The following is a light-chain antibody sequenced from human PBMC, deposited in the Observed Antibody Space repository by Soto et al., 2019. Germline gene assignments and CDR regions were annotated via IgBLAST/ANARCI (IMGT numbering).Light chain of an antibody. J-gene: IGKJ5*01. Sequence: EIVLTQSPATLSLSPGERATLSCRASQSVSSYLAWYQQKPGQAPRLLIYDASNRATGVPARFSGSGSGTDFTLTISSLEPEDVALYYCQQRSNWPPITFGQGTRLEIK. V-gene: IGKV3-11*01. CDR1: QSVSSY. CDR2: DAS. CDR3: QQRSNWPPIT.